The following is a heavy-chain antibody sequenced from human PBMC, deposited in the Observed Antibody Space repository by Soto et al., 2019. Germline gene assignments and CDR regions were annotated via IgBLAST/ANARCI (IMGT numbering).Heavy chain of an antibody. CDR1: GFTLSSYW. CDR2: INSDGSST. D-gene: IGHD3-22*01. Sequence: PGGSLRLSCAASGFTLSSYWMHWVRQAPGKGLVWVSRINSDGSSTNYADSVKGRFTISRDNAKNTLYLQMNSLRAEGTAVYYCARDPGTGYYDSSGYYYDWGQGTLVTVSS. CDR3: ARDPGTGYYDSSGYYYD. V-gene: IGHV3-74*01. J-gene: IGHJ4*02.